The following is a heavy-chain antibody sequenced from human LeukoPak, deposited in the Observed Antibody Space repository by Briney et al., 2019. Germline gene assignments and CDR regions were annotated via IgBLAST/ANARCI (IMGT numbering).Heavy chain of an antibody. CDR1: GFTFSSYW. Sequence: TGGSLRLSCAASGFTFSSYWMSWVRQAPGKGLEWVANIKQDGSEKYYVDSVKGRFTISRDNAKNSLYLQMNSLRAEDTAVYYCARAGPYIVVVPAASYYYYMDVWGKGTTVTVSS. D-gene: IGHD2-2*01. CDR3: ARAGPYIVVVPAASYYYYMDV. J-gene: IGHJ6*03. CDR2: IKQDGSEK. V-gene: IGHV3-7*01.